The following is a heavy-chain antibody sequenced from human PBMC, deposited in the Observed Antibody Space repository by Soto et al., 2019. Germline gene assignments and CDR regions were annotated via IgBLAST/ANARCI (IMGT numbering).Heavy chain of an antibody. CDR2: LSYTGNSYNP. D-gene: IGHD1-26*01. CDR1: GASISGSDHY. V-gene: IGHV4-30-4*01. J-gene: IGHJ4*02. CDR3: ARSGRSLLDY. Sequence: QVQLQESGPGLVKASQTLSLTCTVSGASISGSDHYWSWIRQPPGKGLEWIGHLSYTGNSYNPYYQPSLQSRTTMSLDTSKNQFSLNMTSVTAADTAVYFCARSGRSLLDYWGQGALVSVSS.